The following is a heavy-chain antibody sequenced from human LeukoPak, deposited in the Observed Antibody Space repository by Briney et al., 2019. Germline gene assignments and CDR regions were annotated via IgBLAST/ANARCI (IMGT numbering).Heavy chain of an antibody. CDR2: IYPGDSDT. CDR3: ARGDDAFDI. CDR1: GHRFTNYW. D-gene: IGHD3-10*01. V-gene: IGHV5-51*01. J-gene: IGHJ3*02. Sequence: GESLKFSWKGSGHRFTNYWIGWVRQMPGKGLKWMGIIYPGDSDTGYSPSFQGQVNLSSDKSISTAYMQWSSLKASDAAMYYCARGDDAFDIWGQGTMVTVSS.